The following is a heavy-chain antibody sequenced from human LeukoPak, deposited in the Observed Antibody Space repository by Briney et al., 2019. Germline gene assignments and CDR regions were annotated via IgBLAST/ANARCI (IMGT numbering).Heavy chain of an antibody. D-gene: IGHD1-26*01. J-gene: IGHJ6*03. CDR2: IRYDGSNK. V-gene: IGHV3-30*02. CDR3: AKDRPTTMDV. Sequence: AGGSLRLSCAASGFTFSSYGMHWVRQAPGKGLEWVAFIRYDGSNKYYADSVRGRFTISRDNSKNTLYLQMNSLRAEDTAVYYCAKDRPTTMDVWGKGTTVTVSS. CDR1: GFTFSSYG.